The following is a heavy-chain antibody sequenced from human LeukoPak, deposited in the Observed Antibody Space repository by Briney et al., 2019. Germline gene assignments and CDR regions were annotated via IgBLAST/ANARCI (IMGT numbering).Heavy chain of an antibody. Sequence: PSETLSPTCTVSGGSISSYYWSWIRQPPGKGLEWIGYIYYSGSTNYNPSLKSRVTISVDTSKNQFSLKLSSVTAADTAVYYCARTDRITMVRGVIIPWFDPWGQGTLVTVSS. CDR1: GGSISSYY. CDR2: IYYSGST. J-gene: IGHJ5*02. V-gene: IGHV4-59*01. CDR3: ARTDRITMVRGVIIPWFDP. D-gene: IGHD3-10*01.